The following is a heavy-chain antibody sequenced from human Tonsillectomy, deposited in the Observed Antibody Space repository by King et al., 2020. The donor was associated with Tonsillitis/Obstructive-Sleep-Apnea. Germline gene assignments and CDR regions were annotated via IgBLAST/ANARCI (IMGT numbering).Heavy chain of an antibody. CDR2: INQDGSEK. CDR1: GFTLRSHW. D-gene: IGHD6-13*01. V-gene: IGHV3-7*04. Sequence: VQLVESGGGLVQPGGTLRLSCAVSGFTLRSHWMSWVRQAPGKGLEWVANINQDGSEKYYVDSVKGRFTISRDNAENSVNLHMNSLRAEDTAVYYCARLDDATAGNRAFDVWGQGTMVTVSS. J-gene: IGHJ3*01. CDR3: ARLDDATAGNRAFDV.